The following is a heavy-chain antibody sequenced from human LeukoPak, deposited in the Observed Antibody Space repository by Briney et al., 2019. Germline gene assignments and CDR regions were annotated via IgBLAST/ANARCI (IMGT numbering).Heavy chain of an antibody. V-gene: IGHV1-8*01. CDR3: AGVRSGYDYYYGMDV. CDR1: GYTFTTYD. CDR2: MNPNNGYT. J-gene: IGHJ6*02. D-gene: IGHD1-26*01. Sequence: ASVKVSCKASGYTFTTYDINWVRQATGQGLEWMGRMNPNNGYTGYAQKFQGRVTMTRNTSISTAYMELSSLRSEDTAVYYCAGVRSGYDYYYGMDVWGQGTTVTVSS.